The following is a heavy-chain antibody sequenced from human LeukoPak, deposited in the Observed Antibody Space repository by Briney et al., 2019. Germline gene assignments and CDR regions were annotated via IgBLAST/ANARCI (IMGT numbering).Heavy chain of an antibody. CDR1: GGSISSGGYY. V-gene: IGHV4-30-2*01. CDR3: ARDQDTSGPGGFDP. CDR2: IYHSGST. Sequence: SETLSLTCTVSGGSISSGGYYWSWIRQHPGKGLEWIVYIYHSGSTYYNPSLKSRVTISIDRSKNQFSLKLSSMTAADTAVYYCARDQDTSGPGGFDPWGQGTLVTVSS. D-gene: IGHD3-22*01. J-gene: IGHJ5*02.